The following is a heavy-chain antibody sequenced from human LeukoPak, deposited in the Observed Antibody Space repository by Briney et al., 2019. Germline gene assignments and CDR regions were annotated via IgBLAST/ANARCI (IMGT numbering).Heavy chain of an antibody. V-gene: IGHV1-2*04. J-gene: IGHJ4*02. D-gene: IGHD4-11*01. CDR3: ARGSVGARSNYVGARHYYFDY. Sequence: ASVKVSCKASGYTFTDYYLHWVRQAPGQGLEWMGWINPNSGGTNYAQKFQGWVTMTRDTSITTAYMELSRLRSDDTAVYYCARGSVGARSNYVGARHYYFDYWGQGTLATVSS. CDR1: GYTFTDYY. CDR2: INPNSGGT.